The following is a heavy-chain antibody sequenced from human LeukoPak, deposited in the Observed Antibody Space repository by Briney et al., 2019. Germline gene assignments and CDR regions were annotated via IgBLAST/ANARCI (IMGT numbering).Heavy chain of an antibody. Sequence: GRSLRLSCAASGFTFSTHVMSWVRQAPEKGLEWVSTISSSGDSTYYADSVKGRFTISRDNSKSTLYLQMNSLRAEDTAVYYCAKRPYDSSGFHYFDYWAQGTLVTVSS. CDR2: ISSSGDST. D-gene: IGHD3-22*01. CDR3: AKRPYDSSGFHYFDY. J-gene: IGHJ4*02. V-gene: IGHV3-23*01. CDR1: GFTFSTHV.